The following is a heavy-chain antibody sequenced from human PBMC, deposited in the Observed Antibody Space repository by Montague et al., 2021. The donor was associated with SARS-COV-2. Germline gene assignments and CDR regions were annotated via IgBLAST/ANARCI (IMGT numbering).Heavy chain of an antibody. CDR3: ARGNTWEGYSYGFDY. D-gene: IGHD5-18*01. V-gene: IGHV4-59*11. CDR2: IYYCGST. CDR1: GGSINHY. J-gene: IGHJ4*02. Sequence: SETLSLTCTVSGGSINHYCCWILQPPGRGLEWFGGIYYCGSTNYXPSLQSRVTISVDTSNNQFSLQLITVTAADTAVYYCARGNTWEGYSYGFDYWGQGTLVTVSS.